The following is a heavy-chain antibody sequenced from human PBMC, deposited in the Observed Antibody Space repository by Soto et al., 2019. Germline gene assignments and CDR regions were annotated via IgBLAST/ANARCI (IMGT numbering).Heavy chain of an antibody. CDR3: AKEPFAQVSGSDAHY. CDR1: GFSFSNYA. J-gene: IGHJ4*02. V-gene: IGHV3-23*01. CDR2: ISGDGAAT. Sequence: EMRLLESGGGLVQPGGSLRLSCAASGFSFSNYAMSWVRQAPGKGLEWVSAISGDGAATYYEASVRGRFTISRDNSKSRLYLEINSLRDEHTALFYCAKEPFAQVSGSDAHYWGQGTLVTIYS. D-gene: IGHD1-26*01.